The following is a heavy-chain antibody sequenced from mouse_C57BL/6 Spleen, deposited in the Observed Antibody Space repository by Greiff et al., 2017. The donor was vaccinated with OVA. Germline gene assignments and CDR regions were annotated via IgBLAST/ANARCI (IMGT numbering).Heavy chain of an antibody. V-gene: IGHV1-75*01. Sequence: QVQLKESGPELVKPGASVKISCKASGYTFTDYYINWVKQRPGQGLEWIGWIFPGSGSTYYNEKFKGKATLTVDKSSSTAYMLLSSLTSEDSAVYFCARADYYYGSSSFDYWGQGTTLTVSS. CDR1: GYTFTDYY. D-gene: IGHD1-1*01. CDR3: ARADYYYGSSSFDY. J-gene: IGHJ2*01. CDR2: IFPGSGST.